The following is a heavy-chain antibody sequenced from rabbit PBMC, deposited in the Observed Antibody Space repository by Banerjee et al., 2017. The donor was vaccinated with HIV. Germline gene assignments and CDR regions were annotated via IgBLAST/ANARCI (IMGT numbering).Heavy chain of an antibody. CDR2: ADGGTRDT. V-gene: IGHV1S45*01. CDR1: GFSFSSNYY. J-gene: IGHJ4*01. CDR3: ARNEYTGTAYDL. D-gene: IGHD7-1*01. Sequence: QEQLEESGGDLVKPEGSLTLTCTASGFSFSSNYYMWWVRQAPGKGLEWIACADGGTRDTYYASWAKGRFTISKTSSTTVTLQMTSLTAADTATYFCARNEYTGTAYDLWGPGTLVTVS.